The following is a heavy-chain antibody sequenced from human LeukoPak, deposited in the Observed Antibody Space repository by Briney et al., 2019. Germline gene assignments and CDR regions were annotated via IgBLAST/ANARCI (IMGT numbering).Heavy chain of an antibody. D-gene: IGHD6-19*01. CDR1: GGTFSSYA. CDR3: ARDFSVSGWYGDAFDI. V-gene: IGHV1-18*01. Sequence: ASVKVSCKASGGTFSSYAISWVRQAPGQGLEWMGWISAYNGNTNYAQKHQGRVTMTTDTSTSTAYMELRSLRSDDTAVYYCARDFSVSGWYGDAFDIWGQGTMVTVSS. J-gene: IGHJ3*02. CDR2: ISAYNGNT.